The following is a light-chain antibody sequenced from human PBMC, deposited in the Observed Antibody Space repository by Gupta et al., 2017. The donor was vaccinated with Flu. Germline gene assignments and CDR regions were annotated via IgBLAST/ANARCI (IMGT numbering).Light chain of an antibody. CDR1: QSINNY. CDR2: DAS. Sequence: EAVLTQSPGTLSLSPGERATLSCRASQSINNYIAWYQQKPGQAPRLLIYDASNRAAGTPPRFSGSGSGTDFALTISGLEPEDSAIYYCRQRSNWQMFGQGTKVEIK. J-gene: IGKJ1*01. CDR3: RQRSNWQM. V-gene: IGKV3-11*01.